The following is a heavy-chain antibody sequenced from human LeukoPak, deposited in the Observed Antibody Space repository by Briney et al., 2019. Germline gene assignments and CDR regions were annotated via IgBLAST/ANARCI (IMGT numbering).Heavy chain of an antibody. CDR3: ARDGGRKWELVTPTLEY. CDR2: IWSGGSIK. J-gene: IGHJ4*02. CDR1: GFTFSDYG. V-gene: IGHV3-33*08. Sequence: TGGSLRLSCAASGFTFSDYGIHWVRQAPGKGLEWVAVIWSGGSIKYYVDSVKGRFTISRDNSKNTLYLQMNSLRAEDTAVYYCARDGGRKWELVTPTLEYWGQGTLVTVSS. D-gene: IGHD1-26*01.